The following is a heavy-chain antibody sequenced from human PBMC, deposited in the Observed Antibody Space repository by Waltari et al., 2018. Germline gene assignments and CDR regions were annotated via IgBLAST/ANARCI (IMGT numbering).Heavy chain of an antibody. CDR1: GFSFSNYW. Sequence: DVQLVESGGGLVQPGGSLRLSCAASGFSFSNYWMHWVRQAPGKGLVWVSHIIRDVSSTTYADPVKGRFTISRDNAKNTLYLQMHSLRAEDTAVYYCARATVPSRAGYFDYWGQGTLVTVSS. CDR3: ARATVPSRAGYFDY. J-gene: IGHJ4*02. V-gene: IGHV3-74*01. D-gene: IGHD6-19*01. CDR2: IIRDVSST.